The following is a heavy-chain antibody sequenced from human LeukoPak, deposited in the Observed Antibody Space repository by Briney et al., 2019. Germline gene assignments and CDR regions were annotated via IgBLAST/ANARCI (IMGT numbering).Heavy chain of an antibody. CDR2: IIPIFGTA. J-gene: IGHJ6*03. CDR1: VGTFSSYA. CDR3: ARPSQLDHYYYMDV. D-gene: IGHD6-6*01. Sequence: GSSVKVSCKASVGTFSSYAISWVRQAPGQGLEGMGGIIPIFGTANYAQKFQGRVTITTDESTSTAYMELSSLRSEDTAVYYCARPSQLDHYYYMDVWGKGTTVTVSS. V-gene: IGHV1-69*05.